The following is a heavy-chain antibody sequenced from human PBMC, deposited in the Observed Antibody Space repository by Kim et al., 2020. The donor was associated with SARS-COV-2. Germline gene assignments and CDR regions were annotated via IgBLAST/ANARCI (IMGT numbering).Heavy chain of an antibody. D-gene: IGHD2-15*01. CDR3: AKDRGAVVAATDYYGMDV. Sequence: GGSLRLSCAASGFTFSSYGMHWVRQAPGKGLEWVAVISYDGSNKYYADSVKGRFTISRDNSKNTLYLQMNSLRAEDTAVYYCAKDRGAVVAATDYYGMDVWGQGTTVTVSS. J-gene: IGHJ6*02. CDR2: ISYDGSNK. V-gene: IGHV3-30*18. CDR1: GFTFSSYG.